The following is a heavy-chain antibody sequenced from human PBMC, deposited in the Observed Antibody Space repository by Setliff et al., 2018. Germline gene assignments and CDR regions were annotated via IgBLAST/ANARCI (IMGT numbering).Heavy chain of an antibody. V-gene: IGHV3-23*01. Sequence: GGSLSLSCAASGFTFSTYPMSWVRQAPGKGLEWVSGISASGGSIYYADSVKGRFTISRDNSKNTLYLQMNSLRAEDTAVYYCAKTVTAYYYGMDVWGQGTTVTVSS. CDR2: ISASGGSI. J-gene: IGHJ6*02. D-gene: IGHD2-21*02. CDR3: AKTVTAYYYGMDV. CDR1: GFTFSTYP.